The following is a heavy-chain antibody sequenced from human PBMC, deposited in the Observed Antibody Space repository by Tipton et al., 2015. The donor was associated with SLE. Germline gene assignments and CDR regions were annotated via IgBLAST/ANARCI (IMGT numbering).Heavy chain of an antibody. J-gene: IGHJ5*02. Sequence: TLSLTCTVSGDSVSSGLYYWSWIRQPPGKALEWIGYIYYSGSTNYNPSLKSRITISVDTSKNQFSLKLNSVTAADTAVYYCVRDVNDYGDSRRQRFDPWGQGTLVIVSS. CDR3: VRDVNDYGDSRRQRFDP. CDR2: IYYSGST. D-gene: IGHD4-17*01. V-gene: IGHV4-61*01. CDR1: GDSVSSGLYY.